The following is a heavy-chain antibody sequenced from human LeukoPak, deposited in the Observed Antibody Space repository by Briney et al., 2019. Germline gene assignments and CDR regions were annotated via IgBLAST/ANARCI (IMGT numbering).Heavy chain of an antibody. CDR2: IISKAYGGTT. V-gene: IGHV3-49*03. J-gene: IGHJ5*02. Sequence: GSLRLSFAASGFPFCYYAMSWFRPAPGKGLEWVGFIISKAYGGTTEYAASVKGRFTISRDDSKIIAYLQMNSLKTEDTAVYYCTIVGATWGQGTLVTVSS. CDR1: GFPFCYYA. D-gene: IGHD1-26*01. CDR3: TIVGAT.